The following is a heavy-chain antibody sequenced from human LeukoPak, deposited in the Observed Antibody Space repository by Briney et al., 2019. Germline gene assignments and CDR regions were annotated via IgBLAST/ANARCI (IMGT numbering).Heavy chain of an antibody. CDR3: ARDTTTRGSETYYYDSSGYGY. D-gene: IGHD3-22*01. J-gene: IGHJ4*02. CDR1: GFTFSSYA. CDR2: ISYDGSNK. V-gene: IGHV3-30*04. Sequence: PGRSLRLSCAASGFTFSSYAMHWVRQAPGKGLEWVAVISYDGSNKYYADSVKGRFTISRDNSKNTLYLQMNSLRAEDTAVYYCARDTTTRGSETYYYDSSGYGYWGQRTLVTVSS.